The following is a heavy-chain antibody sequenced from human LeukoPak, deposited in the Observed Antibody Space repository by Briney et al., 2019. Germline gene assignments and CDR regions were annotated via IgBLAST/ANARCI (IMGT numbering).Heavy chain of an antibody. Sequence: SETLSLTCAANGGSFGGYYWSWFRQPPGKGLEWIGEINHSGSTNYNPSLKSRVTISVDTSKNQFSLKLSSVTAADTAVYYCARGEYSYGYYFDYWGQGTLVTVSS. CDR1: GGSFGGYY. D-gene: IGHD5-18*01. CDR2: INHSGST. CDR3: ARGEYSYGYYFDY. V-gene: IGHV4-34*01. J-gene: IGHJ4*02.